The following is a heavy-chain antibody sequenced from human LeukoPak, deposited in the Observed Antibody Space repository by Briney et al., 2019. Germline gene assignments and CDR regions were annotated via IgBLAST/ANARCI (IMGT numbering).Heavy chain of an antibody. CDR2: ISGNNDNP. CDR1: GYTFSNFG. D-gene: IGHD2-2*01. V-gene: IGHV1-18*01. J-gene: IGHJ4*02. CDR3: ARDGTSTDDY. Sequence: GASVKVSCKASGYTFSNFGINWVRQAPGQGLEWIAWISGNNDNPNYGQKFQGRFTVTTDSSTSTAYMELRNLRSDDTAVYYCARDGTSTDDYWGQGTLVPVSP.